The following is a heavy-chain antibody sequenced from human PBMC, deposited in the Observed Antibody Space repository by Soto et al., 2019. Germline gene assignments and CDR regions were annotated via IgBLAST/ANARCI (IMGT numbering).Heavy chain of an antibody. CDR3: TTDSLLTMMVVRFDF. CDR1: GFTFSDAW. V-gene: IGHV3-15*07. D-gene: IGHD3-22*01. CDR2: IKSKTDGGTT. J-gene: IGHJ4*01. Sequence: GGSLRLSCAASGFTFSDAWINWVRQAPGKGLEWVGRIKSKTDGGTTDYAAPVKGRFAVSRDDSRDMAYLQMNSLKTEDTAVYYCTTDSLLTMMVVRFDFWGHGTLVTVSS.